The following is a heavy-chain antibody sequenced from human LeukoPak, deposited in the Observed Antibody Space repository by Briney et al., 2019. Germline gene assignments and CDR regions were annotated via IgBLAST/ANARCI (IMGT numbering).Heavy chain of an antibody. V-gene: IGHV4-34*01. J-gene: IGHJ6*03. CDR2: INHSGST. CDR1: GGYFSGYY. D-gene: IGHD2-2*01. Sequence: SETLSLTYAVYGGYFSGYYWSWIRQPPGKGLEWIGDINHSGSTNYNPSLKSRVTISVDTSKNQFSLKLSSVTAADTAVYYCARHSGSDCSSTSCYGPYYYYYMDVWGKGTTVTISS. CDR3: ARHSGSDCSSTSCYGPYYYYYMDV.